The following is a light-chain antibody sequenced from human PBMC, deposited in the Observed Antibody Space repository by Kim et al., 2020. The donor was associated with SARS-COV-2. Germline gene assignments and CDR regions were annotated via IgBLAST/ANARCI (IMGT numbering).Light chain of an antibody. V-gene: IGLV1-40*01. Sequence: RLTISCTGSRSKIGAPYDVHWYQQLPGTAPKLLIYGNSNRPSGIHDRFSGSKSGTPAALAISGLDPEEEADYYCRCYDSNRSGYVFGTGTKVTVL. CDR1: RSKIGAPYD. CDR2: GNS. J-gene: IGLJ1*01. CDR3: RCYDSNRSGYV.